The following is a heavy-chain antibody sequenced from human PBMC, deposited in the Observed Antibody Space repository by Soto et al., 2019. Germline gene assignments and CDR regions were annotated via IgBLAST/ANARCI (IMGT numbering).Heavy chain of an antibody. Sequence: ASVKVSCKASGFSLTGYYFHWIRAAPGQGLEWLGWINPNTGGTTYAQKFQGRVTLTWDTSINTAYMELSSLRPDDTAMYYCARARGSRNRNAFNIWGNGTMVTVSS. CDR1: GFSLTGYY. CDR3: ARARGSRNRNAFNI. CDR2: INPNTGGT. J-gene: IGHJ3*02. D-gene: IGHD3-10*01. V-gene: IGHV1-2*02.